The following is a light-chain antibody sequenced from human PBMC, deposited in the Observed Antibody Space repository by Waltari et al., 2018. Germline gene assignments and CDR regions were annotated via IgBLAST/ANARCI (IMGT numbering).Light chain of an antibody. J-gene: IGKJ4*02. Sequence: DIQMTQSPSSLSASVGDRVTITFRASQSISSYLNWFQQKPGKAPKLLIYAASSLRSRVPSRFSGSGSATDFTLTVSSLQPEDIATYYGQQTYTTPLTFGGGTKVEIK. CDR1: QSISSY. V-gene: IGKV1-39*01. CDR2: AAS. CDR3: QQTYTTPLT.